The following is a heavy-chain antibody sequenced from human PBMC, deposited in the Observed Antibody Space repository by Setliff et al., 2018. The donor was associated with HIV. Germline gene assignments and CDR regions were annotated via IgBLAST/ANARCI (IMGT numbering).Heavy chain of an antibody. V-gene: IGHV1-69*05. D-gene: IGHD3-22*01. J-gene: IGHJ6*03. CDR3: ATKYFFDSSGYYYYYMDV. CDR1: GGTFSNYV. CDR2: IIPIFGET. Sequence: GASVKVSCKASGGTFSNYVVSWVRQAPGQRLEWMGGIIPIFGETDYAQMFQGRVTITTDESTSTAYVELSSLRSEDTAVYYCATKYFFDSSGYYYYYMDVWGKGTTVTVSS.